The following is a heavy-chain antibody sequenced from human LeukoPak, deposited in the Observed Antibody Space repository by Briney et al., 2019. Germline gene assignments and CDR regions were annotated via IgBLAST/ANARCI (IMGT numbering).Heavy chain of an antibody. CDR1: GGTFSSYA. J-gene: IGHJ4*02. CDR2: IIPIFGTA. Sequence: SVKVSCKASGGTFSSYAISWVRQAPGQGLEWMGGIIPIFGTANYAQKFQGRVTITADESTSTAYMELSSLRSEDTAVYYCASQMVVVPAAISTGESFDYWGQGTLVTVSS. CDR3: ASQMVVVPAAISTGESFDY. V-gene: IGHV1-69*01. D-gene: IGHD2-2*02.